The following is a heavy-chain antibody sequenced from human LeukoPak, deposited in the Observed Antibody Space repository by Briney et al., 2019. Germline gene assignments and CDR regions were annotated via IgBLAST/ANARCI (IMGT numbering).Heavy chain of an antibody. V-gene: IGHV1-2*02. CDR3: ARDYYDSSGFGAFDI. J-gene: IGHJ3*02. D-gene: IGHD3-22*01. Sequence: VVSVKVSCKASGYTFTAYYLHWLRQAPGQGLEWMGWINPNSGGTNFEQKFHRRVTMTSDTSISTAYMELSRLRSDDTAVYYCARDYYDSSGFGAFDIWGQGTMVTVSS. CDR2: INPNSGGT. CDR1: GYTFTAYY.